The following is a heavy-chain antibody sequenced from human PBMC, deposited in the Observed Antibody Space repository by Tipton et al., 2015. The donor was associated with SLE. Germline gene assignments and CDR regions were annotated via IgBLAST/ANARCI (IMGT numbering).Heavy chain of an antibody. V-gene: IGHV3-11*01. D-gene: IGHD3-16*02. CDR3: ARDAVITFGGVIGD. J-gene: IGHJ4*02. CDR2: ISSSGSTI. Sequence: SLRLSCAASGFTFSDYYTSWIRQAPGKGLEWVSYISSSGSTIYYADSVKGRFTISRDNAKNSLYLQMNSLRAEDTAVYYCARDAVITFGGVIGDWGQGTLVTVSS. CDR1: GFTFSDYY.